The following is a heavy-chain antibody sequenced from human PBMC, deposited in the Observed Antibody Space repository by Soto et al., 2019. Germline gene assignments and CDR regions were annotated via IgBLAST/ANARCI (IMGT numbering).Heavy chain of an antibody. V-gene: IGHV1-18*04. CDR1: GYAFTSYG. J-gene: IGHJ4*02. D-gene: IGHD2-8*02. CDR2: ISAYNGNT. Sequence: ASVNVSCKASGYAFTSYGISWVLQAPGQGLEWMGWISAYNGNTNYAQKLQGRVTMTTDTSTSTAYMELRSLRSDDTAVYYCARDFYVTGEYYFDYWAQGTRVTVSX. CDR3: ARDFYVTGEYYFDY.